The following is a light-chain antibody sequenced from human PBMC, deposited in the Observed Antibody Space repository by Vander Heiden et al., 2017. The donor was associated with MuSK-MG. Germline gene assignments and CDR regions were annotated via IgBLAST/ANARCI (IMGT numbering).Light chain of an antibody. V-gene: IGKV3-20*01. CDR1: QSVSSIY. J-gene: IGKJ1*01. CDR2: GIS. CDR3: QQDDSSPLT. Sequence: EIVVRQAARSLSLSPGERATLSCRASQSVSSIYLAWYQQKPGQAPRLLIYGISSRATGIPDRFNGSESGTHLTLSIISMAPGYFPVHQCQQDDSSPLTFGPGTKVEIK.